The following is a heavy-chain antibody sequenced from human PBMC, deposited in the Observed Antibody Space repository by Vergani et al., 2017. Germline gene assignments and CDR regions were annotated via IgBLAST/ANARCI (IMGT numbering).Heavy chain of an antibody. CDR2: IDRTGRT. V-gene: IGHV2-26*02. D-gene: IGHD5-24*01. CDR3: ARDGMSPAEIDPKNAFHV. CDR1: GFSLSNARMG. J-gene: IGHJ3*01. Sequence: QVTLKESGPVLVKPTETLTLTCTVSGFSLSNARMGVSWIRQPPGKGLEWLGTIDRTGRTHLSPSLKSRLTISVDTTKNQFSLRLTSATAADTAVYFCARDGMSPAEIDPKNAFHVWGQGTRVSV.